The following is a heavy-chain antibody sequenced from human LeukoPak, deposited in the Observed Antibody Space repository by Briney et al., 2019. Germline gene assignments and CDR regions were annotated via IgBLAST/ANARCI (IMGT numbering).Heavy chain of an antibody. J-gene: IGHJ4*02. Sequence: GSLRLSCAASGFTVSSNYMSWIRQPAGKGLEWIGRIYTSGSTNYNPSLKSRVTISVDTSKNQFSLKLSSVTAADTAVYYCARAPRRDGYTSRSYFDYWGQGTLVTVSS. V-gene: IGHV4-4*07. CDR2: IYTSGST. D-gene: IGHD5-24*01. CDR3: ARAPRRDGYTSRSYFDY. CDR1: GFTVSSNY.